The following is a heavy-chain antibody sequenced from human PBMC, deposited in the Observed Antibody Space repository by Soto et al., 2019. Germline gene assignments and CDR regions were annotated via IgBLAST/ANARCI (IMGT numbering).Heavy chain of an antibody. D-gene: IGHD3-10*01. V-gene: IGHV1-24*01. CDR1: GYTLTELS. Sequence: ASVKVSCKVSGYTLTELSMHWVRQAPGKGLEWMGGFDPEDADTIYAQKFQGRVTMTEDTSTDTAYMGLSNLGSEDTAVYYCATLKSDLGLSGNYFNYFDYWGQGTLVTVSS. CDR2: FDPEDADT. J-gene: IGHJ4*02. CDR3: ATLKSDLGLSGNYFNYFDY.